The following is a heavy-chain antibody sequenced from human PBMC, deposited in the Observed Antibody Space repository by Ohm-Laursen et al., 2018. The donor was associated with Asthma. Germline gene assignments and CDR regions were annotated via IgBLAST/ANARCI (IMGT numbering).Heavy chain of an antibody. D-gene: IGHD3-22*01. V-gene: IGHV4-31*03. CDR3: ARGTFYYESTGYYFFDH. CDR1: GDSISSGSNY. Sequence: TLSLTCSVSGDSISSGSNYWSWIRQHPGKGLEWIGYIYYSGITYSNPSLRSRVSISVDTSKNQFSLKLSPVTAADTAVYYCARGTFYYESTGYYFFDHWGQGALVTVSS. CDR2: IYYSGIT. J-gene: IGHJ4*02.